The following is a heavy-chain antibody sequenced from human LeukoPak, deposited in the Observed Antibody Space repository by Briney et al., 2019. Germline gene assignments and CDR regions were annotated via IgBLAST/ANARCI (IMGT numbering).Heavy chain of an antibody. CDR1: GFTFSDYY. J-gene: IGHJ4*02. Sequence: GGSLRLSCAASGFTFSDYYMSWIRQAPGKGLEGVSYISSSGSTIYYADSVKGRFTISRDNAKNSLYLQMNSLRAEDTAVYYCAPSGRGWDRYFDYWGQGTLVTVSS. D-gene: IGHD6-19*01. V-gene: IGHV3-11*04. CDR2: ISSSGSTI. CDR3: APSGRGWDRYFDY.